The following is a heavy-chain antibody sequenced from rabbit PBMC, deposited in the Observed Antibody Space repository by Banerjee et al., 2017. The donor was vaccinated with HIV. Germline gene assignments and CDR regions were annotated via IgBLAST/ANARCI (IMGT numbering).Heavy chain of an antibody. J-gene: IGHJ4*01. CDR3: ARAGSSYAGYFNL. V-gene: IGHV1S43*01. CDR2: IDISAGST. D-gene: IGHD8-1*01. Sequence: QEQLEESGGDLVKPEGSLTLSCKASGFDLSSYYYMCWVRQAPGKGLELIACIDISAGSTYYASWAKGRFTITRSTSLNTVTLQLNSLTAADTATYFCARAGSSYAGYFNLWGPGTLVTVS. CDR1: GFDLSSYYY.